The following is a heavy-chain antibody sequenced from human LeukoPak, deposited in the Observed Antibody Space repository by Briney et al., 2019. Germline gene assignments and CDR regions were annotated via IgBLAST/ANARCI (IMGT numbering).Heavy chain of an antibody. J-gene: IGHJ4*02. CDR3: AKGDIVVVTAIDY. Sequence: GGFLRLSCAASGFTFSSYAMSWVRQAPGKGLEWVSAISGSGGSTYYADSVKGRFTISRDNSKNTLYLQMNSLRAEDTAVYYCAKGDIVVVTAIDYWGQGTLVTVSS. CDR2: ISGSGGST. CDR1: GFTFSSYA. D-gene: IGHD2-21*02. V-gene: IGHV3-23*01.